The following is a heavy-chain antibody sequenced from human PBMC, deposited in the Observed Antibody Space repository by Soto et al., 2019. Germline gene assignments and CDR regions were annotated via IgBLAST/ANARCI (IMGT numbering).Heavy chain of an antibody. Sequence: SETLSLTCTVSGGSISSYYWSWIRQPPGKGLEWIGYIHNSGSTNYNPSLKSRVTISEDTSKNQFSLKLTSVTAADTAVYYCARDSRGMVQYYGMDVWGQGTTVTVSS. J-gene: IGHJ6*02. V-gene: IGHV4-59*01. CDR1: GGSISSYY. CDR2: IHNSGST. CDR3: ARDSRGMVQYYGMDV. D-gene: IGHD2-8*01.